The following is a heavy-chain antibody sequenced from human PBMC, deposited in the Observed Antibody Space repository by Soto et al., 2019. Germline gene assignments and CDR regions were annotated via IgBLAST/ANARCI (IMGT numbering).Heavy chain of an antibody. V-gene: IGHV3-30*18. Sequence: QVQLVESGGGVVQPGRSLRLSCAASGFTFSRYGMHWVRQAPGKGLEWVAVISFDGSKKYYAESVTGRFTISRDNSKNTLYLQVNSLRAEDTAVYYCAKEAGSVTFDFWGQGTRVTVSS. CDR1: GFTFSRYG. D-gene: IGHD4-4*01. J-gene: IGHJ4*02. CDR3: AKEAGSVTFDF. CDR2: ISFDGSKK.